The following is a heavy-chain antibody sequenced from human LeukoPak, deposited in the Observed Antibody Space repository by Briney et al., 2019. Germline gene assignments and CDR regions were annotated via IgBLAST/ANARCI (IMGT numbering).Heavy chain of an antibody. CDR3: AKDRKSYAYVKGFDY. V-gene: IGHV3-23*01. CDR2: ISGSGGST. Sequence: GGSLRLSCAASGFTFSSYAMSWVRQAPGKGLEWVSAISGSGGSTYYADSVKGRFTISRDNSENTLYLQMNSLRAEDTAVYYCAKDRKSYAYVKGFDYWGQGTLVTVSS. J-gene: IGHJ4*02. D-gene: IGHD2-2*01. CDR1: GFTFSSYA.